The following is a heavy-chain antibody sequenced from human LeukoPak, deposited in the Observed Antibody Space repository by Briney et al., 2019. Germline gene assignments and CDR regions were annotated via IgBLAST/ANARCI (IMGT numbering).Heavy chain of an antibody. D-gene: IGHD6-13*01. CDR2: ISGSGGST. CDR3: AKSAAKQLVRVYDY. Sequence: GGSLRLSCVASGFTVTSNYMSWVRQAPGKGLEWVSAISGSGGSTYYADSVKGRFTISRDNSKNTLYLQMNSLRAEDTAVYYCAKSAAKQLVRVYDYWGQGTLVTVSS. V-gene: IGHV3-23*01. CDR1: GFTVTSNY. J-gene: IGHJ4*02.